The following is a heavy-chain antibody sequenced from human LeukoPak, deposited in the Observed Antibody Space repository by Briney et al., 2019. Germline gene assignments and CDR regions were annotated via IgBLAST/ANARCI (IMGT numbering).Heavy chain of an antibody. CDR3: AREVYGDYAPDY. Sequence: GGSLRLSCAASGFTVSSNYMSWVRQAPGKGLEWVSSISSSSSYIYYADSVKGRFTISRDNAKNSLYLQMNSLRAEDTAVYYCAREVYGDYAPDYWGQGTLVTVSS. J-gene: IGHJ4*02. CDR1: GFTVSSNY. D-gene: IGHD4-17*01. V-gene: IGHV3-21*01. CDR2: ISSSSSYI.